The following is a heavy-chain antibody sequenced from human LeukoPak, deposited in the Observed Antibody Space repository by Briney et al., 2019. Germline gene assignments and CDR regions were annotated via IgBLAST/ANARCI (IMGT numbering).Heavy chain of an antibody. V-gene: IGHV4-4*07. Sequence: SETLSLTCTVSGGSISSYYWSWIRQPAGKGLEWIGRIYTSGSTNYNPSLKSRVTMSVDTSKNQFSLKLSSVTAADTAVYYCARTLGYYYDSRAYHVFEIWGQGTMVTVSS. CDR3: ARTLGYYYDSRAYHVFEI. J-gene: IGHJ3*02. CDR2: IYTSGST. D-gene: IGHD3-22*01. CDR1: GGSISSYY.